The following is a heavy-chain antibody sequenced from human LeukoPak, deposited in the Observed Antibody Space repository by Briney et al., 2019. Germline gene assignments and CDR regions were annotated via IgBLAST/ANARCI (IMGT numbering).Heavy chain of an antibody. CDR1: GFIFSNYA. Sequence: GGSLRLSCAVSGFIFSNYAMTWVRQAPGKGLEWVSSIEGDGSASYYADSVKGRFTISRDDPKNTLYLQLTSLRVEDTAIYFCVKDMVQRNGIFDPFDIWGQGTMVTVSS. CDR3: VKDMVQRNGIFDPFDI. D-gene: IGHD3-10*01. CDR2: IEGDGSAS. J-gene: IGHJ3*02. V-gene: IGHV3-23*01.